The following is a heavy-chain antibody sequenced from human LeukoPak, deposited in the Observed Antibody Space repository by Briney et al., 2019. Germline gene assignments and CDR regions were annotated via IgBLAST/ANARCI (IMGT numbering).Heavy chain of an antibody. V-gene: IGHV1-3*01. CDR2: INAGNGNT. J-gene: IGHJ3*02. D-gene: IGHD3-16*01. CDR3: ARDGHPVGVTDAFDI. CDR1: GYTFTSYA. Sequence: ASVKVSCKASGYTFTSYAMHWVRQAPGQRLEWMGWINAGNGNTKYSQKFQGRVTITRDTSASTAYMELSSLRSEDTAVYYCARDGHPVGVTDAFDIWGQGTMVTASS.